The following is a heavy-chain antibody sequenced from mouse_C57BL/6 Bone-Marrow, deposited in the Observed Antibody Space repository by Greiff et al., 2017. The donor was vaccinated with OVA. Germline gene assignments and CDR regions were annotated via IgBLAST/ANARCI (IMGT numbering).Heavy chain of an antibody. J-gene: IGHJ2*01. CDR3: AREGYDDGY. CDR1: GYAFSSSW. Sequence: VQLQQSGPELVKPGASVKISCKASGYAFSSSWMNWVKQRPGKGLEWIGRIYPGDGDTNYNGKFKGKATLTADKSSSTAYMQLSSLTSEDSAVYFCAREGYDDGYWGQGTTRTVSS. D-gene: IGHD2-2*01. V-gene: IGHV1-82*01. CDR2: IYPGDGDT.